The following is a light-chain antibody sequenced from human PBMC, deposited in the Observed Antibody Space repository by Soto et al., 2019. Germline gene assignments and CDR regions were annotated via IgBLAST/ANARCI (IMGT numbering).Light chain of an antibody. J-gene: IGKJ4*01. CDR3: QQSYTTPLT. CDR1: QSVSNY. CDR2: FAS. V-gene: IGKV1-39*01. Sequence: IQMTQSPTSLSASVGDRVTITCRASQSVSNYLNWYQQKVGKAPQLLIYFASTLQKGVPSRFSGSGSGTDFTLTISSLQPEDFATYFCQQSYTTPLTFGRGTKV.